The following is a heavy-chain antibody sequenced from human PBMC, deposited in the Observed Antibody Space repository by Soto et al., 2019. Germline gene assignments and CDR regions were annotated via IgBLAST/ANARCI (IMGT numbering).Heavy chain of an antibody. CDR1: GFTFSSYG. Sequence: GGSLRLSCAASGFTFSSYGMHWVRQAPGKGLEWVAVISYDGSNKYYADSVKGRFTISRDNSKNTLYLQMNSLRAEDTAVYYCATDMGMVRGVIIFGSFDYWGQGTLVTVSS. V-gene: IGHV3-30*03. J-gene: IGHJ4*02. CDR3: ATDMGMVRGVIIFGSFDY. D-gene: IGHD3-10*01. CDR2: ISYDGSNK.